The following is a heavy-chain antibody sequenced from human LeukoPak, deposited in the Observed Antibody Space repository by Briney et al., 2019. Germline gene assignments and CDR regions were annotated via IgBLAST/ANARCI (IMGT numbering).Heavy chain of an antibody. J-gene: IGHJ6*03. CDR2: INPSGGST. Sequence: GASVKVSCKASGYTFTSYYMHWVRQAPGQGLEWMGIINPSGGSTSYAQKFQGRVTMTRDMSTSTVYMELSSLRSDDTAVYYCARDPLYSSSLYYYYYMDVWGKGTTVTISS. CDR3: ARDPLYSSSLYYYYYMDV. D-gene: IGHD6-13*01. V-gene: IGHV1-46*01. CDR1: GYTFTSYY.